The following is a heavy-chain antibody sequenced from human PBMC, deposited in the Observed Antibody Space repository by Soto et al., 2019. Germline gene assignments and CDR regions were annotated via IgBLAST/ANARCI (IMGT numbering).Heavy chain of an antibody. Sequence: TSETLSLTCTVSGGSISSYYWSWIRQPPGKGLEWIGYIYYSGSTNYNPSLKSRVTISVDTSKNQFSLKLSSVTAADTAVYYCAKTGAYYYDSSGSEAYFDYWGQGTLVTVSS. D-gene: IGHD3-22*01. V-gene: IGHV4-59*01. J-gene: IGHJ4*02. CDR3: AKTGAYYYDSSGSEAYFDY. CDR1: GGSISSYY. CDR2: IYYSGST.